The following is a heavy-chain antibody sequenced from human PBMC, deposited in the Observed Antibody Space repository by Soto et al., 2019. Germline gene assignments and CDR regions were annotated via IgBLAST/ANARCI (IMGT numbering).Heavy chain of an antibody. J-gene: IGHJ4*02. Sequence: PGGSLRLSCAASGFTFGNYWMHWVRQAPGRGLEWVSRMNSDGSSTNYADSVKGRFTVSRDNAKNTLYLQMNSLRAEDTAVYYCATAEVDYWGPGTMVTVYS. V-gene: IGHV3-74*01. CDR2: MNSDGSST. CDR1: GFTFGNYW. CDR3: ATAEVDY.